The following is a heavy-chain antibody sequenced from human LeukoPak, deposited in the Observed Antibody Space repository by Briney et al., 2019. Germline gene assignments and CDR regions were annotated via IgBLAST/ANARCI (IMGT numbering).Heavy chain of an antibody. CDR2: IKSRADGGTT. J-gene: IGHJ4*02. D-gene: IGHD3-10*01. V-gene: IGHV3-15*01. Sequence: GGSLRLSCAASGFTFSDAWMTWVRQTPGKGLEWVGRIKSRADGGTTDYAAPVKGRFTISRDDSKNTLYLQMNSLKTEDTGVYYCTTIWLQAHPIFDYWGQGTLVTASS. CDR1: GFTFSDAW. CDR3: TTIWLQAHPIFDY.